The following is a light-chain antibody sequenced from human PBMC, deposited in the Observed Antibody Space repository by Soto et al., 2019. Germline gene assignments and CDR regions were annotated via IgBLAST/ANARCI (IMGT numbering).Light chain of an antibody. Sequence: EIVLTQSPVTLSLSPGERATLSCRASQSLNTIYLAWYQQKPGQAPRLVIYNASRRATGIPDRFSGSGSGTDFTLTISGLEPEDFATYYCQQSYSTPYTFGQGTKLEIK. V-gene: IGKV3D-20*02. CDR2: NAS. CDR3: QQSYSTPYT. CDR1: QSLNTIY. J-gene: IGKJ2*01.